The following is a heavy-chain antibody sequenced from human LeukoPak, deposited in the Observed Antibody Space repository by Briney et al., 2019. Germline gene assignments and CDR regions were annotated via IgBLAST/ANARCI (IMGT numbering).Heavy chain of an antibody. CDR2: ISSSSTYI. D-gene: IGHD3-22*01. V-gene: IGHV3-21*01. CDR3: ARVGYYYDSSTYSDGFDM. CDR1: GFTLRSNS. J-gene: IGHJ3*02. Sequence: GGSLRLSCAASGFTLRSNSMNWVRQAPGKGLEWVSSISSSSTYIYYADSVRGRFTISRDNAKNSLYLQMNSLRAEDTAVYYCARVGYYYDSSTYSDGFDMWGQGTMVTVSS.